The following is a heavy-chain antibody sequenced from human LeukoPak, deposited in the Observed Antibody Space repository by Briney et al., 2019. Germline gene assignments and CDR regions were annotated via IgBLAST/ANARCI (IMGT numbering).Heavy chain of an antibody. CDR3: ARESGTGH. D-gene: IGHD2-2*01. J-gene: IGHJ1*01. CDR2: IYYSGNT. CDR1: GGSISSSSYY. Sequence: SETLSLTCTVSGGSISSSSYYWGWIRQPPGKGLEWIGSIYYSGNTYYNPSLKSRVTISVDTSKNQFSLKLSSVTAADTAVYYCARESGTGHWGQGTLVTVSS. V-gene: IGHV4-39*02.